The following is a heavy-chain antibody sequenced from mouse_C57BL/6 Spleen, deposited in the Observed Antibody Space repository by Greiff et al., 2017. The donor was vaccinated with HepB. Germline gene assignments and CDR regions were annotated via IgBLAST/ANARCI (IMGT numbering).Heavy chain of an antibody. CDR1: GYTFTDYY. V-gene: IGHV1-26*01. CDR2: INPNNGGT. D-gene: IGHD2-3*01. Sequence: VQLQQSGPELVKPGASVKISCKASGYTFTDYYMNWVKQSHGKSLEWIGDINPNNGGTSYNQKFKGKATLTVDKSSSTAYMELRSLTSEDSAVYYCARYDGYPYYFDYWGQGTTLTVSS. J-gene: IGHJ2*01. CDR3: ARYDGYPYYFDY.